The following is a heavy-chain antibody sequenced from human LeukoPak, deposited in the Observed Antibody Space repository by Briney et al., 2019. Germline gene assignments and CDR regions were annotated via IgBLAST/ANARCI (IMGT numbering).Heavy chain of an antibody. Sequence: GALRLSCAASGFTVSSNYMSWVRQAPGKGLEWVSVIYSGGSTYYADSVKGRFTISRDNSKNTLYLQMNSLRAEDTAVYYCARVEIYYDSSGYPYPSAFDIWGQGTMVTVSS. CDR1: GFTVSSNY. CDR3: ARVEIYYDSSGYPYPSAFDI. V-gene: IGHV3-53*01. D-gene: IGHD3-22*01. CDR2: IYSGGST. J-gene: IGHJ3*02.